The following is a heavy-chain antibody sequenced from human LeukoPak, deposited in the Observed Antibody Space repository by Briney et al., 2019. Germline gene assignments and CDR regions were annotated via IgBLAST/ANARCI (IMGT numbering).Heavy chain of an antibody. V-gene: IGHV3-48*04. J-gene: IGHJ4*02. CDR1: GFTFSSYS. Sequence: GGSLRLSCAASGFTFSSYSMNWVRQAPGKGLEWVSYISSSSSTIYYADSVKGRFTISRDNAKNSLYLQMNSLRAEDTAVYYCAKSRRTMLLDAFDYWGQGTLVTDSS. CDR3: AKSRRTMLLDAFDY. D-gene: IGHD3-22*01. CDR2: ISSSSSTI.